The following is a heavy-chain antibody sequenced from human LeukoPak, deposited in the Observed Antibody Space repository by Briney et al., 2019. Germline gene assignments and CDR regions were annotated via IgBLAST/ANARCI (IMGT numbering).Heavy chain of an antibody. Sequence: GGSLRLSCTASGFTFGDYAMSWIRQAPGKGLEWVGFISSKAYGETADYAASVKGRFTISRDDSKAIAYLQMNSLKTEDTAVYHCTRDRGAYNLYDYWGQGTLVTVSS. CDR2: ISSKAYGETA. V-gene: IGHV3-49*03. D-gene: IGHD1-1*01. CDR3: TRDRGAYNLYDY. CDR1: GFTFGDYA. J-gene: IGHJ4*02.